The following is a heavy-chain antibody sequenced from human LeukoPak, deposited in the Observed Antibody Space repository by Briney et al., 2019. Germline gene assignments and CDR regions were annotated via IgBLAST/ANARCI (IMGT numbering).Heavy chain of an antibody. Sequence: SETLSLTCAVYGGSFSGYYWSWIRQPPGKGLEWIGEINHSGSTNYNPSLKSRVTISVDTSKNRFSLKLSSVTAADTAVYYCARGHSEGSSWPLYYYYYYMDVWGKGTTVTVSS. CDR2: INHSGST. D-gene: IGHD6-13*01. J-gene: IGHJ6*03. CDR1: GGSFSGYY. V-gene: IGHV4-34*01. CDR3: ARGHSEGSSWPLYYYYYYMDV.